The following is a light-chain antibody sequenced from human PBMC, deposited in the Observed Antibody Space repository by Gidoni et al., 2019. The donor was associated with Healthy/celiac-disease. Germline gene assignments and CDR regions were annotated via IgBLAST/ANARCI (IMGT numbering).Light chain of an antibody. Sequence: EIVMTQSPATLSVSPGERATLSCRASQSVSSNLAWYQQKPGKAPRLLIYGASTRATGLPARFSGSGSGTEFTLTISSLQSEDFAVYYCQKYNSWPYTFGQGTKLEIK. CDR3: QKYNSWPYT. CDR1: QSVSSN. J-gene: IGKJ2*01. V-gene: IGKV3-15*01. CDR2: GAS.